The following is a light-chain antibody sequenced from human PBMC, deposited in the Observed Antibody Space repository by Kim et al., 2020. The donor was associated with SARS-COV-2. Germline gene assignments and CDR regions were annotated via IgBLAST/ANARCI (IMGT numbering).Light chain of an antibody. CDR1: KLGDKY. V-gene: IGLV3-1*01. CDR3: QAWDSSTAV. CDR2: QHT. Sequence: SYELNQPPSVSVSPGQTASITCSGDKLGDKYACWYQQKPGQSPVLVIYQHTKRPSGIPERFSGSNSGNTATLTISGTQAMDEADYYCQAWDSSTAVFGGG. J-gene: IGLJ2*01.